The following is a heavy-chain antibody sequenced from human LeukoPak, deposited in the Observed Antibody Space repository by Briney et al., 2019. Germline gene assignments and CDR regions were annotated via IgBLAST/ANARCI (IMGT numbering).Heavy chain of an antibody. CDR3: ARARNDYDSSGFSALDL. CDR2: IWFDGSNK. J-gene: IGHJ5*02. D-gene: IGHD3-22*01. CDR1: GFTFSSYG. V-gene: IGHV3-33*01. Sequence: PGKSLRLSCAASGFTFSSYGMHWVRQAPGKGLEWVAVIWFDGSNKYCADSVRGRFTISRDNSKNTLCLQVNSLRAEDTAVCFCARARNDYDSSGFSALDLWGQGTLVTVSS.